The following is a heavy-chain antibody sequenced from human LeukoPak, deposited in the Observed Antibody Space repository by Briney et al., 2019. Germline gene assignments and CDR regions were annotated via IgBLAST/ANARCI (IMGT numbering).Heavy chain of an antibody. J-gene: IGHJ4*02. Sequence: GGSLRLSCAASEFIVSINYMTWVRQAPGKGLEWVSAISGSGGSTYYADSVKGRFTISRDNSKNTLYLQMNSLRAEDTAVYYCAKVPKPYSSGYYYDYWGQGTLVTVSS. D-gene: IGHD3-22*01. CDR3: AKVPKPYSSGYYYDY. V-gene: IGHV3-23*01. CDR2: ISGSGGST. CDR1: EFIVSINY.